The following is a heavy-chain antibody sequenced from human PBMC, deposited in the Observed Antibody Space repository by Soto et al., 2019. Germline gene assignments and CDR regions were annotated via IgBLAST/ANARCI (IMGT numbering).Heavy chain of an antibody. V-gene: IGHV3-11*04. D-gene: IGHD3-3*01. CDR3: ARYTDFWSGPNLDY. Sequence: GGSLRLSCAASGFTFTDYYMSWIRQAPGKGLEWVSYISSSGSTIYYADSVKGRFTISRDNAKNSLYLQMNSLRDEDTAVYYCARYTDFWSGPNLDYWGQGTLVTVSS. CDR1: GFTFTDYY. CDR2: ISSSGSTI. J-gene: IGHJ4*02.